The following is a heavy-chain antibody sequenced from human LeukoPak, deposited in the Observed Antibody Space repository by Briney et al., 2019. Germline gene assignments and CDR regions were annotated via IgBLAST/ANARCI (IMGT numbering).Heavy chain of an antibody. CDR1: GFTFSSYE. CDR2: ISSSGSTI. Sequence: GGSLRLSCAASGFTFSSYEMNWVRQAPGKGLEWVSYISSSGSTIYYADSVKGRFTISRDNAKNSLYLQMNSLRAEDTAVYYCARDQTTYYSDSSGRGNYDYWGQGTLVTVSS. CDR3: ARDQTTYYSDSSGRGNYDY. D-gene: IGHD3-22*01. V-gene: IGHV3-48*03. J-gene: IGHJ4*02.